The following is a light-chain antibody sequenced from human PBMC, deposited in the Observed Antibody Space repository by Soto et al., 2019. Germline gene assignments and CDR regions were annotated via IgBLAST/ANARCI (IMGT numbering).Light chain of an antibody. J-gene: IGKJ1*01. CDR2: DAS. V-gene: IGKV1-5*01. CDR1: QSISSW. CDR3: QQYENYWT. Sequence: DIQMTQSPSTLSGSVGDRVTITCRASQSISSWLAWYQQKPGKAPKLLIYDASNLESGVQSRFSGSGSGTDFTLTISHLQPDDSATYYCQQYENYWTFGQGTKVDIK.